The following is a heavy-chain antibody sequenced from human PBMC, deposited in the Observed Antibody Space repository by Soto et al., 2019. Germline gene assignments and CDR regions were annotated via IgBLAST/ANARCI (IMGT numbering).Heavy chain of an antibody. CDR2: IYYGGAT. J-gene: IGHJ5*02. CDR1: GGSIDTSY. D-gene: IGHD2-15*01. CDR3: ARDIGIAWFFL. V-gene: IGHV4-39*02. Sequence: SETLSLTCTVSGGSIDTSYWGWIRQPPGKGLEWIGTIYYGGATYYNPSLKSRVTISVDTSKNHFSLSLSPVTAADTAVYYCARDIGIAWFFLWGQGTLVTVSS.